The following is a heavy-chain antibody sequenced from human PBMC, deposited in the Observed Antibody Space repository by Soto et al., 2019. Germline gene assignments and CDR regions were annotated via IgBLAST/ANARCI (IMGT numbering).Heavy chain of an antibody. J-gene: IGHJ5*02. CDR1: GFTFGDSY. D-gene: IGHD2-15*01. Sequence: QVQLVESGGGLVPPGGSLRLSCAGSGFTFGDSYMSWIRQAPGKGLEWLSYISPGGRYPAYADSVKGRFTISRDNAKRSLYLQMMSLTAEDTAIYHCVRGGGGGLFDPWGQGTMVTVSS. V-gene: IGHV3-11*06. CDR3: VRGGGGGLFDP. CDR2: ISPGGRYP.